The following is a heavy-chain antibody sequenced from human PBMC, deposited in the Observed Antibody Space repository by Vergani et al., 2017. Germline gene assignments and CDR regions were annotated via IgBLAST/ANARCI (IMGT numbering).Heavy chain of an antibody. CDR2: IYYSGST. Sequence: QLQLQESGPGLVKPSETLSLTCTVSGGSISSSSYYWGWIRQPPGKGLEWIGSIYYSGSTYYNPSLKSRVTISVDTSKNQFSLKLSSVTAADTAVCYCARHSYNWNPFDYWGQGTLVTDSS. D-gene: IGHD1-20*01. V-gene: IGHV4-39*01. CDR1: GGSISSSSYY. CDR3: ARHSYNWNPFDY. J-gene: IGHJ4*02.